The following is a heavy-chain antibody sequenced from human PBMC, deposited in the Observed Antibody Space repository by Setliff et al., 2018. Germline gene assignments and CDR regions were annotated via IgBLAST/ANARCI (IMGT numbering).Heavy chain of an antibody. Sequence: SCKASGYTFTSYDINWVRQATGQGLEWMGWMNPNSGNTGYAQKFQGRVTITRNTSISTAYMELSSLRSEDTAVYYCARGRRGNYDFWSGYSNWFDPWGQGTLVTVSS. CDR1: GYTFTSYD. CDR3: ARGRRGNYDFWSGYSNWFDP. J-gene: IGHJ5*02. V-gene: IGHV1-8*03. D-gene: IGHD3-3*01. CDR2: MNPNSGNT.